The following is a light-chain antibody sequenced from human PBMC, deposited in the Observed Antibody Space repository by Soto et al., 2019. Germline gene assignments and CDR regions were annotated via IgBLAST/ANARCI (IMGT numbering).Light chain of an antibody. J-gene: IGKJ3*01. CDR1: QDISNY. CDR2: DAS. V-gene: IGKV1-33*01. CDR3: QQYDNLPPFT. Sequence: DLQMTQSPSSLSASVGDRVTITCQASQDISNYLNWYQQKPGKAPKLLIYDASNLETGVPSRFSGSGSGTDFTFTISSLQPEDIATYYCQQYDNLPPFTFAPGTKVDIK.